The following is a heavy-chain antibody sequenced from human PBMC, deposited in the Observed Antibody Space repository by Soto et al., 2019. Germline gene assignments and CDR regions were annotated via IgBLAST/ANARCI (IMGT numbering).Heavy chain of an antibody. CDR1: GGSVSSGGYY. V-gene: IGHV4-31*03. J-gene: IGHJ4*02. CDR2: IYYSGTT. Sequence: KSSETLSLTCTVSGGSVSSGGYYWSWMRQGPGTGLEWIGYIYYSGTTYFNPSLKSRASISLDTSKNEFSLKLTSVTAAATAVYYCARRALPQCINGVCYKDGFWDYWGQGALVTVSS. D-gene: IGHD2-8*01. CDR3: ARRALPQCINGVCYKDGFWDY.